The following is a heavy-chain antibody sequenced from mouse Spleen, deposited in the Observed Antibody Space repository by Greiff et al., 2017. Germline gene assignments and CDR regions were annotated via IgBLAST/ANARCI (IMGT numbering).Heavy chain of an antibody. CDR3: ARGELTGYFDY. CDR2: IYPGDGDT. Sequence: QVQLQQSGAELVKPGASVKISCKASGYAFSSYWMNWVKQRPGKGLEWIGQIYPGDGDTNYNGKFKGKATLTADKSSSTAYMQLSSLTSEDSAVYFCARGELTGYFDYWGQGTTLTVSS. J-gene: IGHJ2*01. V-gene: IGHV1-80*01. D-gene: IGHD4-1*01. CDR1: GYAFSSYW.